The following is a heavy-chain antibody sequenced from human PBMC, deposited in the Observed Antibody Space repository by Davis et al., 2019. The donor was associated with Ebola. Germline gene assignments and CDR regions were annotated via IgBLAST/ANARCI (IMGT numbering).Heavy chain of an antibody. CDR2: IRSKANSYAT. D-gene: IGHD3-16*01. CDR3: AKLSGGFDY. V-gene: IGHV3-73*01. J-gene: IGHJ4*02. CDR1: GFTFSGSA. Sequence: GESLKISCAASGFTFSGSAMHWVRQASGKGLEWVGRIRSKANSYATAYAASVKGRFTISRDDSKNTTYLQMNSLRAEDTAVYYCAKLSGGFDYWGQGTLVTVSS.